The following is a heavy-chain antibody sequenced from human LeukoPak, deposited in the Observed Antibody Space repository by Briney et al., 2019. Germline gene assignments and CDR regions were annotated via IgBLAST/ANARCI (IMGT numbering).Heavy chain of an antibody. V-gene: IGHV4-59*01. CDR1: GASISSLY. CDR2: ISNSGSP. CDR3: ASESRQLGN. J-gene: IGHJ4*02. Sequence: SETLSLTCTVSGASISSLYWSWIRQPPGRGLEWIGFISNSGSPTYNPSLNSRVTITLDTSKNQFSLKVNYVTAADTAVYYCASESRQLGNWGQGTLVTVSS. D-gene: IGHD1-1*01.